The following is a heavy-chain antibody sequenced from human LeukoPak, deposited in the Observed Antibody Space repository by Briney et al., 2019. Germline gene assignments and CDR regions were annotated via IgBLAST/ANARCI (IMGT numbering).Heavy chain of an antibody. D-gene: IGHD4-17*01. CDR2: ISYDGGNR. CDR3: ARDSHTGHYYYYGMDV. CDR1: GFTFSYYA. Sequence: PGGSLRLSCAASGFTFSYYAMHWVRQAPGKGLEWVALISYDGGNRYYADSVKGRFTISRDNSKNTLYLQMNSLIPEDTAVYYCARDSHTGHYYYYGMDVWGQGTTVTVSS. J-gene: IGHJ6*02. V-gene: IGHV3-30*04.